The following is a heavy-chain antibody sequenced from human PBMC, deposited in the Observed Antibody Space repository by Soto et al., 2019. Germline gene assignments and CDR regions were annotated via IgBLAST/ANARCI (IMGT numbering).Heavy chain of an antibody. D-gene: IGHD3-22*01. CDR3: AKAGIVTMIVVVIAPFDY. Sequence: GSLRLSCAASGFTFNSYAMSWVRQAPGKGLEWVSAISGSGGSTYYADSVKGRFTISRDNSKNTLYLQMNSLRAEDTAVYYCAKAGIVTMIVVVIAPFDYWGQGTLVTVSS. CDR2: ISGSGGST. CDR1: GFTFNSYA. V-gene: IGHV3-23*01. J-gene: IGHJ4*02.